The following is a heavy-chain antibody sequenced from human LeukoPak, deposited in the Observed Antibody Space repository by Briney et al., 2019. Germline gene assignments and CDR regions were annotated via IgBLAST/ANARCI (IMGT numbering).Heavy chain of an antibody. Sequence: ASVRVSCKVSGYSLSELSMEWVRQAPGKGLEWVGGFDPESGKRLYAQKFQGRVTMTEDTSTNTAYIEVTSLTSDDTAVYFCATWWLPAALDPWGQATLVTVSA. CDR1: GYSLSELS. V-gene: IGHV1-24*01. CDR2: FDPESGKR. CDR3: ATWWLPAALDP. J-gene: IGHJ5*02. D-gene: IGHD2-2*01.